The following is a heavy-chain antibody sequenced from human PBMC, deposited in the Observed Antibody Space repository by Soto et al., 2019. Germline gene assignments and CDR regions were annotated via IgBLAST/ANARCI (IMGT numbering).Heavy chain of an antibody. CDR1: GGTFSSYT. CDR2: IIPILGIA. Sequence: SVKVSCKASGGTFSSYTISWVRQAPGQGLEWMGRIIPILGIANYAQKFQGRVTITADKSTSTAYMELSSLRSEDTAVYYCARIRPDILATYSNWFDPWGQGTLVTVSS. D-gene: IGHD3-9*01. V-gene: IGHV1-69*02. CDR3: ARIRPDILATYSNWFDP. J-gene: IGHJ5*02.